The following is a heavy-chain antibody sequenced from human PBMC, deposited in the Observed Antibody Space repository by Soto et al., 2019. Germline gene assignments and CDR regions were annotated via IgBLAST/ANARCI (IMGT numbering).Heavy chain of an antibody. Sequence: QITLKESGPTLVKPTQTLTLTCTFSGCSLSTSGVGVGWIRQPPGKALEWLSLIYWADDKRYSPSLKSRLTITKDTSKNQVVLTMTNMDPVDTATYYCAHYGSKHQLFVYWGQGTLVTVSS. V-gene: IGHV2-5*02. CDR2: IYWADDK. J-gene: IGHJ4*02. CDR3: AHYGSKHQLFVY. CDR1: GCSLSTSGVG. D-gene: IGHD6-13*01.